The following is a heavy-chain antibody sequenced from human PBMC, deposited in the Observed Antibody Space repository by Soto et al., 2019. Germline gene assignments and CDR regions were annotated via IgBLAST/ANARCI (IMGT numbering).Heavy chain of an antibody. CDR2: ITTSGGNT. CDR1: GFTFSTYA. J-gene: IGHJ6*03. CDR3: AGRYCTNGVCYTNSYYYIDV. Sequence: EVQLLESGGGLVQPGGSLRLSCAASGFTFSTYAMSWVRQAPGKGLEWVSTITTSGGNTYYADSVQGRFTISRDNSKNTLYLQMNRLRAEDTAVYYCAGRYCTNGVCYTNSYYYIDVWGKGTTVTVSS. D-gene: IGHD2-8*01. V-gene: IGHV3-23*01.